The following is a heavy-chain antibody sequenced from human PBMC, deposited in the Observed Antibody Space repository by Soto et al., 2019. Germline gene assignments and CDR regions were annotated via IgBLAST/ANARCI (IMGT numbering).Heavy chain of an antibody. Sequence: SETLSLTCAVYGGSFSGYYWSWIRQPPGKGLEWIGEINHSGSTNYDPSLKSRVTISVDTSKNQFSLKLSSVTAADTAVYYCARTVYKRYCSSTSCYPSYFDYWGQGTLVTVSS. D-gene: IGHD2-2*01. V-gene: IGHV4-34*01. CDR3: ARTVYKRYCSSTSCYPSYFDY. J-gene: IGHJ4*02. CDR1: GGSFSGYY. CDR2: INHSGST.